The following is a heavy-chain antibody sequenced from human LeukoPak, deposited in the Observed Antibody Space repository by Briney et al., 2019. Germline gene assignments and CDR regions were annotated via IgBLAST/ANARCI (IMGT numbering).Heavy chain of an antibody. V-gene: IGHV3-7*01. Sequence: PGGSLRLSCAAPGFTFSSYLMSWVRQAPGKGLEWVANIKQDGSEKYYVDSVKGRFTISRDNAKNSLYLQMNSLRAEDTAVYYCASGYDSDIFDYWGQGTLVTVSS. D-gene: IGHD5-12*01. J-gene: IGHJ4*02. CDR1: GFTFSSYL. CDR3: ASGYDSDIFDY. CDR2: IKQDGSEK.